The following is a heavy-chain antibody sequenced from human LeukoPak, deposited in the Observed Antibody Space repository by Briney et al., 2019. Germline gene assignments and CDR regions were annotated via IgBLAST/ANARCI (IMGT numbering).Heavy chain of an antibody. CDR2: IYYSGST. J-gene: IGHJ5*02. CDR1: GVPISSYY. D-gene: IGHD3-22*01. V-gene: IGHV4-59*01. CDR3: ARDYYDSSGYYFNCFDP. Sequence: PSGTLSLTCTVSGVPISSYYWSWIRQAPGKGLEWVGYIYYSGSTNYNPSLKSRVTISVDTTKNQFSLKLSSVTAADTAVYYWARDYYDSSGYYFNCFDPWGQGTLVTVSS.